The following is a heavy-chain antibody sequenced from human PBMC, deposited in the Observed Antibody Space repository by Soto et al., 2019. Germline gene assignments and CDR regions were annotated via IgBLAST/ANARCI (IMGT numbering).Heavy chain of an antibody. J-gene: IGHJ4*02. CDR3: AKDRGGYDQTPY. CDR2: ISGSGGST. D-gene: IGHD5-12*01. Sequence: EVQLLESGGGLVQPGGSLRLSCAASGFTFSSYAMSWVRQAPGKGLEWVSAISGSGGSTYYADSVKGPFTISRDNSKNTLYLQMNSLRAEDTAVYYCAKDRGGYDQTPYWGQGTLVTVSS. V-gene: IGHV3-23*01. CDR1: GFTFSSYA.